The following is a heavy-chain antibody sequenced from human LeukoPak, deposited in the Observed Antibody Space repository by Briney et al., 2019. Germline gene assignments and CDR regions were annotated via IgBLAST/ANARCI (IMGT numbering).Heavy chain of an antibody. V-gene: IGHV3-30*02. Sequence: GGSLRLSCAAPGFTFSSYGMHWVRQAPGKGLEWVAFIRYDGSNKYYADSVKGRFTISRDNSKNTLYLQMNSLRAEDTAVYYCANCYSGSYDLDYWGQGTLVTVSS. CDR3: ANCYSGSYDLDY. CDR2: IRYDGSNK. D-gene: IGHD1-26*01. J-gene: IGHJ4*02. CDR1: GFTFSSYG.